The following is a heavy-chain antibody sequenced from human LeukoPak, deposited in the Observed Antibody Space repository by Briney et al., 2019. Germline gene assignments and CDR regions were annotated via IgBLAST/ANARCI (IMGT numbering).Heavy chain of an antibody. Sequence: SETLSLTCAAYGGSLSGYYWSWIRQPPGKGLEWIGEINHSGSTNYNPSLKSRVTISVDTSKNQFSLKLSSVTAADTAVYYCARELDYYGSGSYFYWGQGTLVTVSS. J-gene: IGHJ4*02. CDR1: GGSLSGYY. CDR2: INHSGST. D-gene: IGHD3-10*01. V-gene: IGHV4-34*01. CDR3: ARELDYYGSGSYFY.